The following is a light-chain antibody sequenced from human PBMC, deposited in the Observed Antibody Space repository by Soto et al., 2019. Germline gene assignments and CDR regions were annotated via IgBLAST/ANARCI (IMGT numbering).Light chain of an antibody. CDR3: QQDNGWPPT. CDR1: QAISNN. V-gene: IGKV3-15*01. J-gene: IGKJ1*01. CDR2: DAS. Sequence: SVMTQSPFTLSASPGERVTLSCRASQAISNNLAWYQQKPGQAPRLLIFDASTRATGIPARFSGSGSGTEFTLTISSLQSEDFAVYYCQQDNGWPPTFGQGTRVEI.